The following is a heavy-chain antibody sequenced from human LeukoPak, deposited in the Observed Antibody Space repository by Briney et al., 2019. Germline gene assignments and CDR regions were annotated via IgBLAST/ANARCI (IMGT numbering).Heavy chain of an antibody. CDR2: IYYSGST. V-gene: IGHV4-59*01. Sequence: SETLSLTCTVSGGSISSYYWSWIRQPPGKGLEWIGYIYYSGSTNYNPSLKSRVTISVDTSKNQFSLKLSSVTAADTAVYYCARAGSGSYRDRWFDPWGQGTLVTVFS. CDR3: ARAGSGSYRDRWFDP. J-gene: IGHJ5*02. CDR1: GGSISSYY. D-gene: IGHD3-10*01.